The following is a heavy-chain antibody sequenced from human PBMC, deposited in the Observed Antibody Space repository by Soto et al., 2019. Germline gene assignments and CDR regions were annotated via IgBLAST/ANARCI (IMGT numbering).Heavy chain of an antibody. CDR2: IIPILGIA. CDR1: GGTFSSYT. D-gene: IGHD5-12*01. J-gene: IGHJ4*02. Sequence: QVQLVQSGAEVKKPGSSVKVSCKASGGTFSSYTISWVRQAPGQGLEWMGRIIPILGIANYAQKFQGRATITADKSTSTAYMELSSLRSEDTAVYYCAAAPVATISLDYWGQGTLVTVSS. V-gene: IGHV1-69*02. CDR3: AAAPVATISLDY.